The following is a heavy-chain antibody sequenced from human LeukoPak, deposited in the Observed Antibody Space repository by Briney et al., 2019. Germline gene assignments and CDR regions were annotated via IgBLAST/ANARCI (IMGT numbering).Heavy chain of an antibody. CDR3: AREKRAINWFDP. CDR2: INHSGST. CDR1: GFTFGDYV. V-gene: IGHV4-34*01. J-gene: IGHJ5*02. Sequence: GSLRLSCTAYGFTFGDYVMSWIRQPPGKGLEWIGEINHSGSTNYNPSLKSRVPISVDTSKNQFSLKLSSVTAADTAVYYCAREKRAINWFDPWGQGTLVTVSS.